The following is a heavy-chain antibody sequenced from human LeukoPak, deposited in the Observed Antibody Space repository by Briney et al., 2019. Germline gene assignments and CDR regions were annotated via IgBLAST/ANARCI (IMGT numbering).Heavy chain of an antibody. J-gene: IGHJ4*02. D-gene: IGHD3-22*01. CDR1: GGTFSSYA. Sequence: ASVKVSCKASGGTFSSYAISWVRQAPGQGLEWMGGIIPIFGTANYAQKFQGRVTITTDESTSTAYMELSSLRSEDTAVYYCAREILDSSGYYPTYYFDYWGQGTLVTVSS. CDR2: IIPIFGTA. CDR3: AREILDSSGYYPTYYFDY. V-gene: IGHV1-69*05.